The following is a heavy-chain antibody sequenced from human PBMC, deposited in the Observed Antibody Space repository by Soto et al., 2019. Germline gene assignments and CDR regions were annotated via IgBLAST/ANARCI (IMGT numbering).Heavy chain of an antibody. Sequence: VASVKVSCKASGYGFTSYGISWVRQAPGQGLEWMGWISAYNGNTNYAQKLQGRVTMTTDTSTSTAYMELRSLRSDDTAVYYCARRGIVVVVAATPSATTEYMDVWGKGTTVTVSS. D-gene: IGHD2-15*01. CDR1: GYGFTSYG. CDR3: ARRGIVVVVAATPSATTEYMDV. V-gene: IGHV1-18*01. J-gene: IGHJ6*03. CDR2: ISAYNGNT.